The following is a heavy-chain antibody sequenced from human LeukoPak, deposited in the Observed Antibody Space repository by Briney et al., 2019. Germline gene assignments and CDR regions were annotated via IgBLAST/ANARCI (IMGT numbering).Heavy chain of an antibody. J-gene: IGHJ4*02. CDR1: GFTFSNYA. CDR3: ARVSPEIVVVTGTGAPDY. CDR2: IVGSGGTS. Sequence: PGGSLRLSCAASGFTFSNYAMSWVRQAPGKGLAWVSAIVGSGGTSYYADPVKGRFTISRDNSKNTLYLQMNSLRAEDTAVYYCARVSPEIVVVTGTGAPDYWGQGTLVTVSS. D-gene: IGHD2-21*02. V-gene: IGHV3-23*01.